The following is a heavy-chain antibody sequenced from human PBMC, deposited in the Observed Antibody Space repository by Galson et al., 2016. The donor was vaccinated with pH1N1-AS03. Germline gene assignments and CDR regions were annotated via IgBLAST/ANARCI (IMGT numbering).Heavy chain of an antibody. CDR3: ARGHMSLSGFWDS. CDR2: LTTSTGDP. J-gene: IGHJ4*02. Sequence: SCKASGYTFTSHRIIWVRQAPGQGLECMGWLTTSTGDPTYAQGFTGRFAFSLDTSVSTAYPQIDSLKADDTAVYYCARGHMSLSGFWDSWGQGTLVTVSS. V-gene: IGHV7-4-1*01. D-gene: IGHD3-9*01. CDR1: GYTFTSHR.